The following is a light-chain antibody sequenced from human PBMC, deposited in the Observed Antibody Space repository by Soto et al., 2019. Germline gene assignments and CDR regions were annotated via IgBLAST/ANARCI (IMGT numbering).Light chain of an antibody. CDR3: MQRIAFPLI. CDR2: TVS. V-gene: IGKV2-40*01. CDR1: QSLLDSDDGNTY. Sequence: DIVMTQTPLSLTVTPGEPASISCRSSQSLLDSDDGNTYLDWYLQKPGQSPQLLIYTVSYRASEVPDRFSGSGSATDFTLKISRLEAEVVGVYNCMQRIAFPLIFAGGTKVEIK. J-gene: IGKJ4*01.